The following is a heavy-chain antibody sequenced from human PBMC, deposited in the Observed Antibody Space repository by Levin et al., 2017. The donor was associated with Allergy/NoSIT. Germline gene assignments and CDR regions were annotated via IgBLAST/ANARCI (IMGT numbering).Heavy chain of an antibody. CDR1: GFTFSSYW. D-gene: IGHD6-19*01. CDR2: ISGDGNTL. V-gene: IGHV3-74*01. CDR3: TRVTSGHRY. J-gene: IGHJ4*02. Sequence: GGSLRLSCAASGFTFSSYWMHWVRQAPGKGLVWVSRISGDGNTLNYADSVKGRFTISRDNAKNTLYLQMHSLRVDDTAVYYCTRVTSGHRYWGQGSLVTVSS.